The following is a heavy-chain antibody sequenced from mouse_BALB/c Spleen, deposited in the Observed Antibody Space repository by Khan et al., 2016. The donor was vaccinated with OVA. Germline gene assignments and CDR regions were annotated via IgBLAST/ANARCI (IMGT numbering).Heavy chain of an antibody. V-gene: IGHV1S127*01. J-gene: IGHJ4*01. CDR3: VRSLLRSTVRAMDY. D-gene: IGHD2-10*02. CDR1: GYTFTSKW. Sequence: QVQLKQSGPEVVRPGASVKMSCKASGYTFTSKWMHWVKQRPGQGLEWIGMIDPSNTETRLNQKFKDKATLNVERSSNTAYMQFSSLTSEDSAVYYCVRSLLRSTVRAMDYWGQGTSVTVSS. CDR2: IDPSNTET.